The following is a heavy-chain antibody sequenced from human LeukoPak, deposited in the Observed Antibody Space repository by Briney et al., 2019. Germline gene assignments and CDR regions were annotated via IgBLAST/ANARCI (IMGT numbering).Heavy chain of an antibody. Sequence: GGSLRLSCAASGFNVRSNYISWVRQAPGKGLEWVSVIYSDGSTYYSESVRGGFTISRDDPKNTVYLQMNNLRAEDRAVYYCTRDCFTGGGYFDYWGQGALVVVSS. CDR2: IYSDGST. D-gene: IGHD2-15*01. V-gene: IGHV3-53*01. CDR3: TRDCFTGGGYFDY. CDR1: GFNVRSNY. J-gene: IGHJ4*02.